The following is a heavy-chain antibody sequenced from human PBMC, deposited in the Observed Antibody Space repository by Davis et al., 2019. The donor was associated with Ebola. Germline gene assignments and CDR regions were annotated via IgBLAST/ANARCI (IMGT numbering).Heavy chain of an antibody. J-gene: IGHJ4*02. D-gene: IGHD1-26*01. CDR2: IIPMVGTA. V-gene: IGHV1-69*04. Sequence: SSVPVSCLASVCTFSTYDINWVLQAPGQGLAWMGRIIPMVGTATYAQKFQGRVTITADKSTSTAYMEMSGLRSEDTAVYYCARDLGRYDDHWGQGTLVTVSS. CDR3: ARDLGRYDDH. CDR1: VCTFSTYD.